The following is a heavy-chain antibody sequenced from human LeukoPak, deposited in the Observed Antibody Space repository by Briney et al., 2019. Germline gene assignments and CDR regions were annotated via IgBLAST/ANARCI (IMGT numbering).Heavy chain of an antibody. V-gene: IGHV3-49*03. CDR3: TRAIEYSSSSGGYYYMDV. J-gene: IGHJ6*03. D-gene: IGHD6-6*01. CDR1: GFTFGDYA. Sequence: QAGGSLRLSCTASGFTFGDYAMSWFRQAPGKGLEWVGFIRSKAYGGTTEYAASVKGRFTISRDDSKSIAYLQMNSLKTEDTAVYYCTRAIEYSSSSGGYYYMDVWGKGTTVTVSS. CDR2: IRSKAYGGTT.